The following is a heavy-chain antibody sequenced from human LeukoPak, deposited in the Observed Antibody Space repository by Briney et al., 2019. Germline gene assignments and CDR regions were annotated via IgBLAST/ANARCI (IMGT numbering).Heavy chain of an antibody. V-gene: IGHV1-8*01. D-gene: IGHD1-14*01. Sequence: ASVKVSCKASGYTFTSYHINWVRQATGQGLEWVGWMNPNNSDIGYAQKFQGRVTMTRNTSIGTAYMELSSLRSEDTAIYYCVRVPPGTTIYAYWGQGTLVTVSP. J-gene: IGHJ4*02. CDR1: GYTFTSYH. CDR2: MNPNNSDI. CDR3: VRVPPGTTIYAY.